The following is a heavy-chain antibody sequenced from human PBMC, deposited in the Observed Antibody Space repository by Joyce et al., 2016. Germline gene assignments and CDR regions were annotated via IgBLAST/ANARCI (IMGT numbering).Heavy chain of an antibody. CDR3: AKFFMSATPSPNDAFDI. V-gene: IGHV3-30*18. CDR2: ISYDGSNK. CDR1: GVTLSIYG. Sequence: QVQLVESGGGVVQPGMSLRLSCAASGVTLSIYGIHWVRQAPGKGMEWVAVISYDGSNKHYRDSVKGRFTISRDNSKNTLYLQMNDLRAEDTAVYYCAKFFMSATPSPNDAFDIWGQGTMVTVSS. J-gene: IGHJ3*02. D-gene: IGHD2-2*01.